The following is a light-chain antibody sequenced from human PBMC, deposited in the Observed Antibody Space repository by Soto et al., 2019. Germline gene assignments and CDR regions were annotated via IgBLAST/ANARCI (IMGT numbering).Light chain of an antibody. CDR1: QSISSW. J-gene: IGKJ4*01. V-gene: IGKV1-5*01. Sequence: DIPMTQSPSTLSASVGDRVTITCRASQSISSWLAWYQQKPGKAPKLLIYDASILESGVPSRFSGRGSGTEFTLTISSLQPDDFATYYCQQYNSYSRLTFGGGTKVEIK. CDR2: DAS. CDR3: QQYNSYSRLT.